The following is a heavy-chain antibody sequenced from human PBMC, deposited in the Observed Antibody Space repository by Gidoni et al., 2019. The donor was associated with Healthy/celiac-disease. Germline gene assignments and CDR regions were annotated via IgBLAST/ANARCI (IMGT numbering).Heavy chain of an antibody. CDR3: ARDSHYGSGVGWFDP. CDR2: IYSGGST. CDR1: GFTVSSNY. Sequence: EVQLVETGGGLIQPGGSLRLSCAASGFTVSSNYMSWVRQAPGKGLEWVSVIYSGGSTYYADSVKGRFTISRDNSKNTLYLQMNSLRAEDTAVYYCARDSHYGSGVGWFDPWGQGTLVTVSS. J-gene: IGHJ5*02. V-gene: IGHV3-53*02. D-gene: IGHD3-10*01.